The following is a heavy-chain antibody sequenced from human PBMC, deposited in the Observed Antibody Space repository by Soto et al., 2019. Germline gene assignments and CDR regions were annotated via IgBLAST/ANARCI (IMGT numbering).Heavy chain of an antibody. CDR1: GFTFSSYA. Sequence: GGSLRLSCAASGFTFSSYAMGWVRQGPGKGLEWVAVVSIGGSTHYADSVRGRFTISRDNSKNTLSLQMNSLTAEDTAVYFCAKRRGAGGHFDYWGQGALVTVST. D-gene: IGHD2-15*01. CDR2: VSIGGST. CDR3: AKRRGAGGHFDY. J-gene: IGHJ4*02. V-gene: IGHV3-23*01.